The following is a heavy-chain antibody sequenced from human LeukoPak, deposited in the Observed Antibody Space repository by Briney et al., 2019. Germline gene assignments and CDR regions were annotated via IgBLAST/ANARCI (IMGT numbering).Heavy chain of an antibody. Sequence: PGGSLRLSRAASGFTFSSYGMHRVRQAPGKGLEWVAVIWYDGSNKYYADSVKGRFTISRDNSKNTLYLQMNSLRAEDTAVCYCARAYGSGSPPTAFFDYWGQGTLVTVSS. V-gene: IGHV3-33*01. CDR2: IWYDGSNK. J-gene: IGHJ4*02. CDR3: ARAYGSGSPPTAFFDY. CDR1: GFTFSSYG. D-gene: IGHD3-10*01.